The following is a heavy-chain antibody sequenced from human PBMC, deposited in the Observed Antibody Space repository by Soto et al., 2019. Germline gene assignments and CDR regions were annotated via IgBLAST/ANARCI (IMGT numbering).Heavy chain of an antibody. V-gene: IGHV2-5*02. Sequence: QITLKESGPTLVKPTQTLTLTCTFSGFSLTTSGVGVGWIRQPPGKALERLAAIYWDDDKRDSPSLKCRLTITPDTSKNQVALTMTNIYPVDTTTYFRAHSEGASWCHYWDHGTLVIVS. CDR2: IYWDDDK. CDR3: AHSEGASWCHY. J-gene: IGHJ4*01. D-gene: IGHD2-15*01. CDR1: GFSLTTSGVG.